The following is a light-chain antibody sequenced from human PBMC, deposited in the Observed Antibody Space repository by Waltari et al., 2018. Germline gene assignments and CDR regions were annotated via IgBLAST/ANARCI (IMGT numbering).Light chain of an antibody. J-gene: IGKJ2*01. Sequence: EIVLTQSPVTLSVSPGERATLSCRASQSVSSNLAWYQQKPGQAPRLLIYGASTRATGIPARFSGSGSGTEFILTISSLQSEDFAVYYCQQYNNWPPYTFGQGTKLEI. CDR2: GAS. CDR1: QSVSSN. CDR3: QQYNNWPPYT. V-gene: IGKV3-15*01.